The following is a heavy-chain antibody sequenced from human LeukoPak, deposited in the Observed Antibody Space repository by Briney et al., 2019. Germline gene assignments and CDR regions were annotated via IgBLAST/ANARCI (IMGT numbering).Heavy chain of an antibody. D-gene: IGHD4-23*01. V-gene: IGHV4-59*11. J-gene: IGHJ3*02. Sequence: ASETLSLTCTVSGGSISSHYWNWIRQPPGKGLEWLGYIYYSGSTNYNPSLKSRVTISVDTSKNQFSLKLSSVTAADTAVYYCARETTVVTPGRSDVFDIWGQGTMVTVSS. CDR3: ARETTVVTPGRSDVFDI. CDR1: GGSISSHY. CDR2: IYYSGST.